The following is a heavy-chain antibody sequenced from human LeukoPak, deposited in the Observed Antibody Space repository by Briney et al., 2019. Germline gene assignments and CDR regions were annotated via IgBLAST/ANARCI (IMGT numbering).Heavy chain of an antibody. CDR2: INQDGSEK. CDR1: RFTFSNYW. Sequence: ETGGSLRLSCAASRFTFSNYWMSWVRQAPGKGLEWVANINQDGSEKYFVDSVRGRFGISRDNAKNSLYLQMNSLRAEDTAVYYCARSHESFASGSGDYWGQGTLVTVSS. CDR3: ARSHESFASGSGDY. J-gene: IGHJ4*02. D-gene: IGHD3-10*01. V-gene: IGHV3-7*05.